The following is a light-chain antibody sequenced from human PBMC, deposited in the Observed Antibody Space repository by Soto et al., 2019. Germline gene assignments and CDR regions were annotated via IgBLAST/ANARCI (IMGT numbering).Light chain of an antibody. CDR1: ERLSSVY. V-gene: IGKV3-20*01. Sequence: LALAQSHGPLTLSPATIATLSCSTSERLSSVYLAWYQQRPGQPPRLLIYGASNRATGIPDRFSGSGSGTDFTLIINRLEPEDVAIYYCQQYGGSPRITFGQGTRLEIK. CDR2: GAS. J-gene: IGKJ5*01. CDR3: QQYGGSPRIT.